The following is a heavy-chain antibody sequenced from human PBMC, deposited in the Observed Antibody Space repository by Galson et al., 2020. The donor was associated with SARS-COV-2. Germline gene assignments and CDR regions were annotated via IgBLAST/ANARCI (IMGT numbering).Heavy chain of an antibody. CDR3: ARDFYDSSGYSTNGMDV. CDR1: GFTFSRYA. Sequence: GESLKISCAASGFTFSRYAVHWVRQAPGKGLEWVAVISYDGRNKHYADSVKGRFTISRDNSQNTLYLQMNSLRPEDTALYSCARDFYDSSGYSTNGMDVWGQGTTVTVSS. V-gene: IGHV3-30*04. D-gene: IGHD3-22*01. CDR2: ISYDGRNK. J-gene: IGHJ6*02.